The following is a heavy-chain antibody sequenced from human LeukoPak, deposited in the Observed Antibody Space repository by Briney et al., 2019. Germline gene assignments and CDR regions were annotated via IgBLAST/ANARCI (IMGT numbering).Heavy chain of an antibody. D-gene: IGHD6-19*01. CDR3: AKPISGGLAVTADWFHP. CDR1: GFAFSVYA. Sequence: GGSLRLSCAASGFAFSVYAMSWLRQPPGKGLEWVSTINANSGTTSYAASVRGRFSISRDNSKNTLYLQLSTLRADDTATYYCAKPISGGLAVTADWFHPWGQGTLVVVSS. CDR2: INANSGTT. J-gene: IGHJ5*01. V-gene: IGHV3-23*01.